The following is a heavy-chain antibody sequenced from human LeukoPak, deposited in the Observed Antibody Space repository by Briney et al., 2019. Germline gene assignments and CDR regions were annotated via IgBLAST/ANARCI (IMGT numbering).Heavy chain of an antibody. CDR2: ISGSGGST. Sequence: GGSLRLFCAASGFTFSSYAMSWVRQAPGKGLEWVSAISGSGGSTYYADSVRGRFNISRDNSKNTLYLQMNSLRAEDTVVYYCAKDRAPIAVAGTGYFDYWGQGTLVTASS. CDR1: GFTFSSYA. CDR3: AKDRAPIAVAGTGYFDY. D-gene: IGHD6-19*01. J-gene: IGHJ4*02. V-gene: IGHV3-23*01.